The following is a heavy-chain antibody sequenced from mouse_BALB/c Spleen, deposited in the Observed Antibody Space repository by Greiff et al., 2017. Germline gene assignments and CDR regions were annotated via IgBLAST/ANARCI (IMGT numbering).Heavy chain of an antibody. J-gene: IGHJ4*01. D-gene: IGHD5-5*01. CDR2: IDPSDSYT. CDR3: ARDYLY. Sequence: QVQLQQSGAELVKPGASVKLSCKASGYTFTSYWMHWVKQRPGQGLEWIGEIDPSDSYTNYNQKFKGKATLTVDKSSSTAYMQLSSLTSEDSAVYYCARDYLYWGQGTSVTVSS. V-gene: IGHV1-69*02. CDR1: GYTFTSYW.